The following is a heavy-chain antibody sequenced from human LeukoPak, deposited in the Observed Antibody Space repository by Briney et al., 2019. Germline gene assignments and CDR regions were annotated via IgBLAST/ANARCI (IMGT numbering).Heavy chain of an antibody. CDR2: LYYSGST. CDR1: GGSISSSTFY. CDR3: ARVYYSSSYDYWYFDL. D-gene: IGHD6-13*01. J-gene: IGHJ2*01. Sequence: PSETLSLTCTVSGGSISSSTFYWGWIRQPPGQGLEWIGSLYYSGSTYYNPSLKSRVTISVDTSKNQFSLKLSSVTAADTAVYYCARVYYSSSYDYWYFDLWGRGTLVTVSS. V-gene: IGHV4-39*01.